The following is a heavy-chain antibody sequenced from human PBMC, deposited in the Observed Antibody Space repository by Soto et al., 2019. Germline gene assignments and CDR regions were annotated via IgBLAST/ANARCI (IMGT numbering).Heavy chain of an antibody. J-gene: IGHJ4*02. Sequence: EVQLVESGGGLVQPGGSLRLSCAASGFTFSSYWMHWVRQAPGKGLVWVSRINSDGSSTTYADSVKGRFTISRDNAKNTLSLQMNSLRAEDTAVYYCVTIFGAEGDSWGQGTLVTVSS. CDR3: VTIFGAEGDS. D-gene: IGHD3-3*01. CDR2: INSDGSST. CDR1: GFTFSSYW. V-gene: IGHV3-74*01.